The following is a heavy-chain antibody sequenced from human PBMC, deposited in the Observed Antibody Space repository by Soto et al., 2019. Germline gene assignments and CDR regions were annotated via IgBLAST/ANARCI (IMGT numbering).Heavy chain of an antibody. CDR3: AREVEYSSGLDY. D-gene: IGHD6-19*01. Sequence: EVQLVESGGGLVKPGGSLRLSCAASGFTFSSYSMNWVRQAPGKGLEWVSSISSSSSYIYYADSVKGRFTISRDNAKNSLYLQMNGLRAEDRAVYYCAREVEYSSGLDYWGQGTLVTVSS. V-gene: IGHV3-21*01. J-gene: IGHJ4*02. CDR1: GFTFSSYS. CDR2: ISSSSSYI.